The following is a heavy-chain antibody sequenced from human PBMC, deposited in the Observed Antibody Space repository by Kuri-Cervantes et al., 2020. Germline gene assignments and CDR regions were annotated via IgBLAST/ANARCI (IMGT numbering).Heavy chain of an antibody. V-gene: IGHV3-23*01. CDR2: ITGSGSIT. D-gene: IGHD6-19*01. CDR3: AKDLHSSGWYGVDY. Sequence: GGSLRLSCAASGFTFSNYAMTWVRQAPRKGLEWVSTITGSGSITYYTDSVKGRFTISRDNSNNTLFLQMNSLRAGDTAIYYCAKDLHSSGWYGVDYWGQGTLVTVSS. J-gene: IGHJ4*02. CDR1: GFTFSNYA.